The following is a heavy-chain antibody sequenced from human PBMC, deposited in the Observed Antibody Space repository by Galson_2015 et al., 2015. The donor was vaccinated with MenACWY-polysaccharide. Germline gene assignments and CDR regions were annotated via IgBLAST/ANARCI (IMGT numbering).Heavy chain of an antibody. Sequence: SLRLSCAASGCTFSDYAFDWVRQAPGKGLEWVAVISYDGDNNDYADSVTARLTVSRDDFNNTVSLQMNSLRAEDTAVYFCAKDRPLRGLTKYYYGMDVWGQGTTVTVSS. V-gene: IGHV3-30*18. D-gene: IGHD2-8*01. CDR3: AKDRPLRGLTKYYYGMDV. CDR1: GCTFSDYA. CDR2: ISYDGDNN. J-gene: IGHJ6*02.